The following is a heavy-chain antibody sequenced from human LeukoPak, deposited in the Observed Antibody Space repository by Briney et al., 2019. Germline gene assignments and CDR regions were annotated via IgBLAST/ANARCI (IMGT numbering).Heavy chain of an antibody. V-gene: IGHV3-74*01. CDR1: GFTFSTYW. CDR2: INSDGSDT. J-gene: IGHJ4*02. D-gene: IGHD6-13*01. Sequence: PGGSLRLSCAASGFTFSTYWMHWVRQAPGKGLVWVSRINSDGSDTSYADSVKGRFTISRDNAKNTLYLQMNSLRAEDTAVYHCARGVSPLNYYFDYWGQGTLVTVSS. CDR3: ARGVSPLNYYFDY.